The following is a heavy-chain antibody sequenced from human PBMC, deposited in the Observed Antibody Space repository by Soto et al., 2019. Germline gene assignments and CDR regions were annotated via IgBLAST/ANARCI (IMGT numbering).Heavy chain of an antibody. CDR2: IYYSGST. D-gene: IGHD2-15*01. CDR3: ARGPDLLQSTSGYWYYYYGMDV. CDR1: GGSISSYY. V-gene: IGHV4-59*01. J-gene: IGHJ6*02. Sequence: SGTLSLTCTVSGGSISSYYWSWIRQPPGKGLEWIGYIYYSGSTNYNPSLKSRVTISVDTSKNQFSLKLSSVTAADTAVYYCARGPDLLQSTSGYWYYYYGMDVWGQGTTVTVSS.